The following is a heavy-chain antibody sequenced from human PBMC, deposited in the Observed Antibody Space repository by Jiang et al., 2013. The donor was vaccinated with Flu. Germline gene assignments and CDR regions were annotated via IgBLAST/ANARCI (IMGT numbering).Heavy chain of an antibody. CDR2: IWYDGSNK. V-gene: IGHV3-33*01. CDR3: ARDLSTRRGVWGSLGY. D-gene: IGHD3-16*01. J-gene: IGHJ4*02. Sequence: VQLLESGGGVVQPGRSLRLSCAASGFTFSSYGMHWVRQAPGKGLEWVAVIWYDGSNKYYADSVKGRFTISRDNSKNTLYLQMNSLRAEDTAVYYCARDLSTRRGVWGSLGYWGQGTLVTVSS. CDR1: GFTFSSYG.